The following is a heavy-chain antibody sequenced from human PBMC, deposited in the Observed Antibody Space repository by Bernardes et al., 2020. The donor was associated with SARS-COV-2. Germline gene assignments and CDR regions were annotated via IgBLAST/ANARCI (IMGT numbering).Heavy chain of an antibody. D-gene: IGHD6-13*01. Sequence: SQTLSLTCAISGDSVSSNSVSWNWIRQSPSRCLEWLGRTYYRSKWYNNYAVSVKGRLTITTDTSKNQFSLQLNSVTPEDTALYYCARDLTAADKGFDYWGQGILVTVSS. J-gene: IGHJ4*02. CDR1: GDSVSSNSVS. V-gene: IGHV6-1*01. CDR3: ARDLTAADKGFDY. CDR2: TYYRSKWYN.